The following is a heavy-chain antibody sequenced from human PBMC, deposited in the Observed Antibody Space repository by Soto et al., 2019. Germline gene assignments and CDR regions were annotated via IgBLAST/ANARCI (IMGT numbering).Heavy chain of an antibody. CDR1: GFTVSSNY. CDR2: IYSGGST. Sequence: GGSLRLSCAASGFTVSSNYMGWVRQAPGKGLEWVPVIYSGGSTYYADSVKGRFTISRDNSKNTLYLQMNSLRAEDTAVYYCARDGDGYNYSFGIWGQGKMVTV. V-gene: IGHV3-53*01. CDR3: ARDGDGYNYSFGI. J-gene: IGHJ3*02. D-gene: IGHD5-12*01.